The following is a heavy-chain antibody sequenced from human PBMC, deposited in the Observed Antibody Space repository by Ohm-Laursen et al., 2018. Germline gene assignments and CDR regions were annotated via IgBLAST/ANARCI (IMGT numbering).Heavy chain of an antibody. CDR3: ARYYHDSSGYFCSGAFDI. Sequence: SLRLSCAASGFTVSSNSMGWVRQAPGKGLEWVSDIYGDGRKYYVDSVKGRFTISRDNSKNTLYLQMNSLRAEDTALYYCARYYHDSSGYFCSGAFDIWGQGTMVTVSS. V-gene: IGHV3-53*01. CDR2: IYGDGRK. D-gene: IGHD3-22*01. CDR1: GFTVSSNS. J-gene: IGHJ3*02.